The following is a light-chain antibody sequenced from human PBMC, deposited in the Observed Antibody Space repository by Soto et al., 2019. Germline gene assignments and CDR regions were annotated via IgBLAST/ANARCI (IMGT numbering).Light chain of an antibody. CDR3: SSHTSSSTLV. CDR2: EVS. V-gene: IGLV2-14*01. Sequence: QSALTQPASVSGSPGQSITISCTGTSSDVGGYNYVSWYQQHPGKAPNLMIYEVSNRPSGVSNRFSGSKSGNTASLTISGLQAEDEADYYCSSHTSSSTLVFGGGTKLTVL. J-gene: IGLJ3*02. CDR1: SSDVGGYNY.